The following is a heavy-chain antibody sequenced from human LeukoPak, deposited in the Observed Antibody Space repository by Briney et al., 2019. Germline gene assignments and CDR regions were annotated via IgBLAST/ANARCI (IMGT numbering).Heavy chain of an antibody. CDR3: ARSGYYYDSSGYIPFDY. CDR1: GGSISSYY. Sequence: PSETLSLTCTVPGGSISSYYWSWIRQPPGKGLEWIGRIYTSGSTNYNPSLKSRVTMSVDTSKNQFSLKLSSVTAAHTAVYYCARSGYYYDSSGYIPFDYWGQGTLVTVSS. J-gene: IGHJ4*02. V-gene: IGHV4-4*07. D-gene: IGHD3-22*01. CDR2: IYTSGST.